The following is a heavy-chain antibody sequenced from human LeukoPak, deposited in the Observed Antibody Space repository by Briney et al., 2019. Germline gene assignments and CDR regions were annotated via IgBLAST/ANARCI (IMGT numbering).Heavy chain of an antibody. CDR2: INPAGGST. D-gene: IGHD3-10*01. CDR1: GYTFTNYY. Sequence: GASVKVSCKASGYTFTNYYIHWVRQAPGQGLEWMGIINPAGGSTGYAQKFQGRVTMTRDTSISTAYMELSGLRSDDTAVYYCARDRGGVGWFDPWGQGTLVTVSS. V-gene: IGHV1-46*01. CDR3: ARDRGGVGWFDP. J-gene: IGHJ5*02.